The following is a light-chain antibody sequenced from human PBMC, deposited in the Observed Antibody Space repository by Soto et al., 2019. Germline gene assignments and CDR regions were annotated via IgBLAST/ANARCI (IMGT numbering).Light chain of an antibody. CDR2: GAS. CDR1: QSVSSSY. V-gene: IGKV3-20*01. Sequence: EIVLTKSPGTLSLSPGDRATLSCRASQSVSSSYLAWYQQKPGQAPRQLIYGASSRATGIPDRFSGSGSGTDFTLTIARLEPEDFAVYYCQHYRTSFGGGTRVEIK. CDR3: QHYRTS. J-gene: IGKJ4*01.